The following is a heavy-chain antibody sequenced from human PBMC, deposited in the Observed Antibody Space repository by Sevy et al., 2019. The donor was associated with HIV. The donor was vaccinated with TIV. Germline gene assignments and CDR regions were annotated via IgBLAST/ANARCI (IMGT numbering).Heavy chain of an antibody. CDR2: IYHSGST. CDR3: ARDPVNYYGPPQH. J-gene: IGHJ1*01. CDR1: GGSISSSNW. Sequence: SETLSLTCAVSGGSISSSNWWSWVRQPPGKGLEWIGEIYHSGSTNYNPSLKSRVTISVDKSKNQFSLKLSSVTAADTAVYYCARDPVNYYGPPQHWGQGTLVTVSS. V-gene: IGHV4-4*02. D-gene: IGHD3-10*01.